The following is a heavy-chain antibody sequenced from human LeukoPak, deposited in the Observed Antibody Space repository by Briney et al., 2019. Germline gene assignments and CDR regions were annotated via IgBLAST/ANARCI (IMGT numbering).Heavy chain of an antibody. J-gene: IGHJ4*02. D-gene: IGHD3-22*01. CDR3: AKGDYYDDYFDY. CDR2: ISGSGGST. V-gene: IGHV3-23*01. Sequence: GGSLRLSCAASGFTFSDYYMSWIRQAPGKGLEWVSAISGSGGSTYYADSVKGRFTISRDNSKNTLYLQMNSLRAEDTAVYYCAKGDYYDDYFDYWGQGTLVTVSS. CDR1: GFTFSDYY.